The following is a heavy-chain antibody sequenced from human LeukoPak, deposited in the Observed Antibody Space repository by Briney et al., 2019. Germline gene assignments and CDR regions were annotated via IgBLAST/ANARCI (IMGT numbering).Heavy chain of an antibody. D-gene: IGHD3-3*01. CDR3: ARDSKIFGVALGAFDI. CDR1: GFTFSDYY. CDR2: ISSSGSTI. Sequence: GGSLRLSCAASGFTFSDYYMSWIRQAPGKGLEWVSYISSSGSTIYYADSVKGRFTISRDNAKNSLYLQMNSLRAEDTAVYYCARDSKIFGVALGAFDIWGQGTTVTVSS. V-gene: IGHV3-11*01. J-gene: IGHJ3*02.